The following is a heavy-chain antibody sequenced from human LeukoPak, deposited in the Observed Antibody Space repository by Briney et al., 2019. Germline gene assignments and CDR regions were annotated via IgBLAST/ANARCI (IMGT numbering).Heavy chain of an antibody. CDR2: IRYDGSNK. D-gene: IGHD3-22*01. CDR1: GFTFSSYG. CDR3: ARIITMIVVAGGY. J-gene: IGHJ4*02. V-gene: IGHV3-30*02. Sequence: GGSLRLSCAASGFTFSSYGMHWVRQAPSKGLEWVAFIRYDGSNKYYADSVKGRFTISRDNSKNTLYLQMNSLRAEDTAVYYCARIITMIVVAGGYWGQGTLVTVSS.